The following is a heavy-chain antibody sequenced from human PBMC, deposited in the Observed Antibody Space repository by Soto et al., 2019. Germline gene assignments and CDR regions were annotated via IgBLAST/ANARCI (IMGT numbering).Heavy chain of an antibody. J-gene: IGHJ4*02. CDR2: MNPNSGNT. Sequence: GASVKVSCKASGYTFTSYDINWVRQATGQGLEWMGWMNPNSGNTGYAQKFQGRVTMTRNTSISTAYMELSSLRSEDTAVYYCARGSFIAVDPRPATVWGQGPLITVSS. CDR1: GYTFTSYD. D-gene: IGHD6-19*01. CDR3: ARGSFIAVDPRPATV. V-gene: IGHV1-8*01.